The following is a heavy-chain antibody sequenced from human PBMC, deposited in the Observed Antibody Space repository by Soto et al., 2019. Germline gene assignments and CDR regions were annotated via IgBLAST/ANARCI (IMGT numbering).Heavy chain of an antibody. CDR2: ISYDGNTQ. J-gene: IGHJ4*02. V-gene: IGHV3-30-3*01. D-gene: IGHD3-9*01. Sequence: QVQLVESGGGVVQPGGSLRLSCEAPGFIFSGYAMHWVRQAPGKGLEWVPVISYDGNTQYYADSVKGRFTVSRDNSNNILYVEMNNLRDEDTAMYYCAKETNAYEINFWGQGTLVTVSP. CDR1: GFIFSGYA. CDR3: AKETNAYEINF.